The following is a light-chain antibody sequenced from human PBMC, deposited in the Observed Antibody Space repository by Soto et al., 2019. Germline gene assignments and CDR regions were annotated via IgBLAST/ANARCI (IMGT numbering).Light chain of an antibody. CDR1: GSDVANYKR. Sequence: QSALTQPPSVSGSLEQSVTISCTGTGSDVANYKRVSWYQQAPGTAPKLIIYEVTSRPSGVPARFSGSKSGNTACVTISGLQAEDEAVYFCGLYTSAYTWVFCGGTKVTVL. CDR2: EVT. V-gene: IGLV2-18*01. J-gene: IGLJ2*01. CDR3: GLYTSAYTWV.